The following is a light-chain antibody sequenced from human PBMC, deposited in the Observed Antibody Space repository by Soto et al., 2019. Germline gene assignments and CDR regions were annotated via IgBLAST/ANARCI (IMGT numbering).Light chain of an antibody. CDR3: QQYDNLSPFT. Sequence: DIQMTQSPSSLSASVGDRVTITCQASQDISNXXXWYQQKPGKAPKLLIYDASNLEXGXPSXXXXXXSXXXXXXTISSLQPEDIATYYCQQYDNLSPFTFGPGTKVDIK. CDR2: DAS. V-gene: IGKV1-33*01. J-gene: IGKJ3*01. CDR1: QDISNX.